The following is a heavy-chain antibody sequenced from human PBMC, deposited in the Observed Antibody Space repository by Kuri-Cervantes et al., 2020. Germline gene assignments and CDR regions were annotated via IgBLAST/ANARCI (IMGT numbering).Heavy chain of an antibody. CDR3: TTRGVLRYFDWLLTYYYGMDV. D-gene: IGHD3-9*01. CDR2: IKSKTDGGTT. J-gene: IGHJ6*02. Sequence: GGSLRLSCAASGFTFSNAWMSWVRQAPGKGLEWVGRIKSKTDGGTTDYAAPVKGRFTISRDDSKNTLYLQMNSLKTEGTAVYYCTTRGVLRYFDWLLTYYYGMDVWGQGTTVTVSS. CDR1: GFTFSNAW. V-gene: IGHV3-15*01.